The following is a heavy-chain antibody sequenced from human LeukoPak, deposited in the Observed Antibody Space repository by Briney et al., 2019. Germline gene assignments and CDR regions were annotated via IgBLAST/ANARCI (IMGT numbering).Heavy chain of an antibody. V-gene: IGHV3-7*01. CDR1: GFTFSSYW. CDR2: INQDGGEK. D-gene: IGHD3-10*02. Sequence: GGSLRLSCAASGFTFSSYWMSWVRQAPGKGLEWEANINQDGGEKFYVDSVKGRFTISRDNAKTSLYLQMNSLRAEDTAVYYCAELGITMIGGVWGKGTTVTISS. J-gene: IGHJ6*04. CDR3: AELGITMIGGV.